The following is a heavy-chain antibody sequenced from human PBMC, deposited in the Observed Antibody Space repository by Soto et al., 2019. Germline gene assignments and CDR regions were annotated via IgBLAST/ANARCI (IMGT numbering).Heavy chain of an antibody. CDR2: ISFNGRKK. V-gene: IGHV3-30*04. CDR3: ARDWLRRDDILTPSWNFNL. Sequence: QEQLVESGGGVVRPGKSLRLSCEASGFNFTYNAMHWVRQAPGKGLEWVAVISFNGRKKFYARSVKGRFTISRDNSKNTLYLQINNLRPGDTAVYYCARDWLRRDDILTPSWNFNLWAKGTLVTAS. J-gene: IGHJ2*01. D-gene: IGHD3-9*01. CDR1: GFNFTYNA.